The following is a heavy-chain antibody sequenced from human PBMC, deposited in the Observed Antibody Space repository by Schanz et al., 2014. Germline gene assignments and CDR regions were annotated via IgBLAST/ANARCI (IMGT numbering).Heavy chain of an antibody. V-gene: IGHV4-59*01. Sequence: QVQLQESGPGLVKPSETLSLTCAVSGGSISGYYWSWIRQPPGKGLEWIGLTYYTGSTNYNPSLKSRVTISVDTSKNQFFLKLSSVTAADTAVYYCARDRLAAQGIDSWGQGTLVTVSS. D-gene: IGHD6-6*01. CDR2: TYYTGST. J-gene: IGHJ4*02. CDR3: ARDRLAAQGIDS. CDR1: GGSISGYY.